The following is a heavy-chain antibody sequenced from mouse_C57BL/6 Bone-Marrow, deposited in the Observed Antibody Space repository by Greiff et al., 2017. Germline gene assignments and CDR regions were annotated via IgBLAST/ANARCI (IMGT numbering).Heavy chain of an antibody. CDR3: SVTVTFYYAMDY. J-gene: IGHJ4*01. CDR1: GFNIKDYY. D-gene: IGHD4-1*01. Sequence: VQLQQSGAELVKPGASVKLSCTASGFNIKDYYMHWVKQRTEQGLEWIGRIDPEDGDTKYAPKFQGKATITADTSSNTAYLQLSSLTSEDTTVYYCSVTVTFYYAMDYWGQGTSVTVSS. CDR2: IDPEDGDT. V-gene: IGHV14-2*01.